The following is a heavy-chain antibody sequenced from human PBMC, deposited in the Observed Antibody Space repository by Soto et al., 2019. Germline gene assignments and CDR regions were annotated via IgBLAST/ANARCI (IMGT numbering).Heavy chain of an antibody. CDR3: ARGADYGGNSAGFAFDI. V-gene: IGHV4-31*03. CDR1: GGSISSGGYY. CDR2: IYYSGST. J-gene: IGHJ3*02. D-gene: IGHD4-17*01. Sequence: QVQLQESGPGLVKPSQTLSLTCTVSGGSISSGGYYWSWIRQHPGKGLEWIGNIYYSGSTYYNPSLKSRVTISVHTSKDQFSLKLSSVTAADTAVYYCARGADYGGNSAGFAFDIWGQGTMVTVSS.